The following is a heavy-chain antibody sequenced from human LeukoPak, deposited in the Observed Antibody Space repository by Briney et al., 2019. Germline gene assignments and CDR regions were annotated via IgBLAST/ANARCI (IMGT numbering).Heavy chain of an antibody. J-gene: IGHJ3*02. CDR2: IYPGDSDT. D-gene: IGHD3-3*01. V-gene: IGHV5-51*01. Sequence: GESLKISCKGSGSSFTSYWIGWVRQMPGKGLEWMGIIYPGDSDTRYSPSFQGQVTISADKSSSTAYLQWSSLKASDTAMYYCTRRQEWSSAFDIWGQGTMVTVSS. CDR3: TRRQEWSSAFDI. CDR1: GSSFTSYW.